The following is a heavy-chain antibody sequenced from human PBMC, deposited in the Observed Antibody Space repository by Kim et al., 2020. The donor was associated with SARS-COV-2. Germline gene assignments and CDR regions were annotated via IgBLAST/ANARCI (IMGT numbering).Heavy chain of an antibody. Sequence: GGSLRLSCVASGFTFSTSPMGWVRQAPGEGLEWVSCISWDGTRTYYADSVKGRVTMSSDKSKNTVYLHMNSLRVEDTAVYYCAKGVTNSGFDYWGQGAQVTVSS. D-gene: IGHD4-17*01. J-gene: IGHJ4*02. CDR1: GFTFSTSP. V-gene: IGHV3-23*01. CDR2: ISWDGTRT. CDR3: AKGVTNSGFDY.